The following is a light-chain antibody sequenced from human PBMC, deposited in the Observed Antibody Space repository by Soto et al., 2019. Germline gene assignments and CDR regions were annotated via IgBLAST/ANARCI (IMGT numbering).Light chain of an antibody. Sequence: DSQMTQSTYSVSASVGDRVTITCRASQGISSWLDWYQQKPGKAPKLLIYAASSLQSGVPSRFSGSGSGADFTLTISSLQPEDFATYYCQPANSFPLTCGGGTKVEIK. CDR3: QPANSFPLT. CDR1: QGISSW. CDR2: AAS. J-gene: IGKJ4*01. V-gene: IGKV1-12*01.